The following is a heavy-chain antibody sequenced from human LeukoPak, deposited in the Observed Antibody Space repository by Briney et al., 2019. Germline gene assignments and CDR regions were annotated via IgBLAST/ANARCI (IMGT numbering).Heavy chain of an antibody. Sequence: GGSLRLSCAASGFTVSSNYMSWIRQAPGKGLEWIAVIYSGGSTYYADSVKGRFTISRDNSKNTLYLQMNSLSAEDTAVYCCASHRYSRTTRCYMGGQGTLVTVYS. J-gene: IGHJ4*02. CDR1: GFTVSSNY. CDR3: ASHRYSRTTRCYM. CDR2: IYSGGST. D-gene: IGHD2-2*02. V-gene: IGHV3-66*02.